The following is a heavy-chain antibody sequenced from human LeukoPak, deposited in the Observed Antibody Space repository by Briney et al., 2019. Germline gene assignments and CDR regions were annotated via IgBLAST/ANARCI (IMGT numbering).Heavy chain of an antibody. V-gene: IGHV3-7*03. D-gene: IGHD3-9*01. CDR2: IKTDGSEK. J-gene: IGHJ5*02. CDR3: ARDYTGYFP. Sequence: PGGSLRLSCAASGFTFSTFWMSWVRQAPGKGLEWVANIKTDGSEKYYVDSVKGRFTISRDNAKNSLYLQMNSLRAEDTAVYYCARDYTGYFPWGQGTLVIVSS. CDR1: GFTFSTFW.